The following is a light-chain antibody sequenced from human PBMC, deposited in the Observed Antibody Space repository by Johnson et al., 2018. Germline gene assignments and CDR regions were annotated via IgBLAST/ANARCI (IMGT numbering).Light chain of an antibody. J-gene: IGLJ1*01. CDR1: SSNIGNNY. V-gene: IGLV1-51*02. CDR3: GTWDSSLSSGNG. Sequence: QSVLTQPPSVSAAPGQKVTISCSGSSSNIGNNYVSWYQQLPGTAPKLLIYENNKRPSGIPDRFSGSKSGTSATLGITGLQTGDAADYYCGTWDSSLSSGNGFGTVTNVTVL. CDR2: ENN.